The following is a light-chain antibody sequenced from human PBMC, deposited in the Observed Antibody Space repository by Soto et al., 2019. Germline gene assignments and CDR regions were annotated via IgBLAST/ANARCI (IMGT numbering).Light chain of an antibody. Sequence: DIQMTQSPSSLSASVGDRVTITCRASQSISSYLNWYQQKPGKAPKLLIYAASSLQSGVPSRFRGSGSVTDFTLTISSLQPEDFATYYCQQSYSTPHTFGGGTKVEIK. V-gene: IGKV1-39*01. CDR3: QQSYSTPHT. CDR2: AAS. J-gene: IGKJ4*01. CDR1: QSISSY.